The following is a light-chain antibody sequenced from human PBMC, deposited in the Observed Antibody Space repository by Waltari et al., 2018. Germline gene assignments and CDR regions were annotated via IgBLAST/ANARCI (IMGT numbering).Light chain of an antibody. V-gene: IGKV3-20*01. CDR1: QSVSNNY. CDR3: QQYSTSPRYT. J-gene: IGKJ2*01. Sequence: EIVLTQSPGTLSLSPGERATLSCRASQSVSNNYLAWYQQKPGQAARLLIFGASSRATGIPDRFSGSASGTDFTLTISRLEPEDFAVYYCQQYSTSPRYTFGQGTKLEIK. CDR2: GAS.